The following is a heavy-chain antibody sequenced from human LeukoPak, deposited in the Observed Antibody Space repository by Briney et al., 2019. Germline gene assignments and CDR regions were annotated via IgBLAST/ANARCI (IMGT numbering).Heavy chain of an antibody. Sequence: PGGSLRLSCAASGFTFGDFGMHWVRQAPGMGLEFVAGIWYDGTNRYYADSLKGRFTISRDNSKDTLFLQVSSLRAEDSAVYYCAKSPNIGNYYYYVDVWGKGTTVTVSS. V-gene: IGHV3-33*06. CDR3: AKSPNIGNYYYYVDV. J-gene: IGHJ6*03. CDR2: IWYDGTNR. CDR1: GFTFGDFG. D-gene: IGHD2/OR15-2a*01.